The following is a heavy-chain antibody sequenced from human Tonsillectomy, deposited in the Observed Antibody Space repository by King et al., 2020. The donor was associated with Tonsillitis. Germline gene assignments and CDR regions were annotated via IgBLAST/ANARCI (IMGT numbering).Heavy chain of an antibody. Sequence: EVQLVQSGGGLVKPGGSLRLSCAASGFIFSHYDMNWVRQAPGKGLEWVSSISSSTTYKNFADSVKGRFTISRDNAWDSLYLQMNSLRAEDTAVYYCAKDKGAGYYDRSRGAFDIWGQGTAVIVSS. V-gene: IGHV3-21*01. J-gene: IGHJ3*02. CDR3: AKDKGAGYYDRSRGAFDI. D-gene: IGHD3-22*01. CDR2: ISSSTTYK. CDR1: GFIFSHYD.